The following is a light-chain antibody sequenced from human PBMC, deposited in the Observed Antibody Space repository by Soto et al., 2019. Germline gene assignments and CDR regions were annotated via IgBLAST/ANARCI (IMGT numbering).Light chain of an antibody. V-gene: IGKV3-20*01. CDR3: RQYGNSPKT. CDR2: GAS. Sequence: EIVLTQSPGTLSLSPGERATLSCRASQSVTSSYLAWYQQKPGQAPRLLIYGASNRATGIPDRFSGSGSGTDFTLTINGLEAEDCAVYYCRQYGNSPKTFGQGTKLEI. CDR1: QSVTSSY. J-gene: IGKJ1*01.